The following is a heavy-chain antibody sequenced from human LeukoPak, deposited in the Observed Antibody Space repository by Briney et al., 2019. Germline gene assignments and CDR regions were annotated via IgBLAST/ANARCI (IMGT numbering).Heavy chain of an antibody. D-gene: IGHD3-10*01. CDR3: AEVESSYCRI. CDR2: ICGGGYTT. J-gene: IGHJ4*02. CDR1: GLTFCNYG. V-gene: IGHV3-23*01. Sequence: GGSLRLSCVACGLTFCNYGVNWVRQAPGKGREWVSSICGGGYTTYFADSVRGRFTISRDNSKNSMYLQMSSLRAEDTAIYYCAEVESSYCRIWGQGTLVTVSS.